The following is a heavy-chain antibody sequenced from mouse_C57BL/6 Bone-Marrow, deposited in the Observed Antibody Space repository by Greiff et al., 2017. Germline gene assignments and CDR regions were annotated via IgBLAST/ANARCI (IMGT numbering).Heavy chain of an antibody. V-gene: IGHV1-64*01. CDR2: IHPNSGST. Sequence: VQLQQSGAELVKPGASVKLSCKASGYTFTSYWMHWVKQRPGQGLEWIGMIHPNSGSTNYNEKFKSKATLTVDKSSSTAYMQLSSLTSEDSAVYYCARRGYGSSYFDYWGQGTTLTVSS. J-gene: IGHJ2*01. CDR1: GYTFTSYW. D-gene: IGHD1-1*01. CDR3: ARRGYGSSYFDY.